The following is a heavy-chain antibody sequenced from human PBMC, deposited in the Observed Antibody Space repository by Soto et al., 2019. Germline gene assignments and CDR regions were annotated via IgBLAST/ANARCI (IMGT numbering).Heavy chain of an antibody. J-gene: IGHJ4*02. CDR2: INPNSGGT. CDR1: GYTFTGYY. Sequence: ASVKVSCKASGYTFTGYYMHWVRQAPGQGLEWMGWINPNSGGTNYAQKFQGWVTMTRDTSISTAYMELSRLRSDDTAVYYCARWHCSGGSCLFDYWGQGQWSPSPQ. CDR3: ARWHCSGGSCLFDY. V-gene: IGHV1-2*04. D-gene: IGHD2-15*01.